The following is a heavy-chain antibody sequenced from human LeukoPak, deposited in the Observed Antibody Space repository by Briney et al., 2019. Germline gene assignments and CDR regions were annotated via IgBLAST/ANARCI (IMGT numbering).Heavy chain of an antibody. V-gene: IGHV1-69*05. J-gene: IGHJ4*02. Sequence: SVKVSCKASGGTFSSYAISWVRQAPGQGLEWMGRIIPIFGTANYAQKFQGRVTITTDESTSTAYMELSSLRTEDTAVYYCARDPNPYSGEGDYWGQGTLVTVSS. CDR3: ARDPNPYSGEGDY. CDR2: IIPIFGTA. CDR1: GGTFSSYA. D-gene: IGHD3-10*01.